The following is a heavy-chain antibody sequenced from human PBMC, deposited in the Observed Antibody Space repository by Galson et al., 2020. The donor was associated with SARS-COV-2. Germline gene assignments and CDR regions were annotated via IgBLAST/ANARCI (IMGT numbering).Heavy chain of an antibody. D-gene: IGHD5-12*01. Sequence: GGSLRLSCAASGFTFSSFGMHWVRQAPGKGLEWVAVVSYDGTNKYYAASVKGRFAISRDNSKNMLFLQMNSLRAEDTAVYYCAKGSVAGYIPQDYWGQGTLVTVSS. J-gene: IGHJ4*02. CDR2: VSYDGTNK. CDR1: GFTFSSFG. V-gene: IGHV3-30*18. CDR3: AKGSVAGYIPQDY.